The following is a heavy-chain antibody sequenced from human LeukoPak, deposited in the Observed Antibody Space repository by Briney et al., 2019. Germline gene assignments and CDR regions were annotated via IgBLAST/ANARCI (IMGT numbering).Heavy chain of an antibody. V-gene: IGHV3-23*01. J-gene: IGHJ4*02. CDR2: ISGSGRTT. D-gene: IGHD3-22*01. Sequence: GGSLRLSCAASGLTFNTYTMSWLRQAPEKGLEWVSAISGSGRTTYYADSVKGRFTISRDSSKNTLNLQMNSLSAEDTAVYFCAKFMFSGYRDYWGQGTLVTVSS. CDR3: AKFMFSGYRDY. CDR1: GLTFNTYT.